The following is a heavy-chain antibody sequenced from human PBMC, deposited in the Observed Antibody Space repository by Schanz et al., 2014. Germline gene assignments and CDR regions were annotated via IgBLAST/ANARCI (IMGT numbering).Heavy chain of an antibody. Sequence: QVQLVQSGAEVKKPGASVKVSCKASGYTFTSYGISWVRQAPEQGLEWMGRIIPILGIANYAQKFQGRVTITADKSAFTAYMDVSSLRSEDTAVYYCASSGAGYSSSWDFDYWGQGTLVNVSS. J-gene: IGHJ4*02. CDR2: IIPILGIA. V-gene: IGHV1-69*04. CDR1: GYTFTSYG. CDR3: ASSGAGYSSSWDFDY. D-gene: IGHD6-13*01.